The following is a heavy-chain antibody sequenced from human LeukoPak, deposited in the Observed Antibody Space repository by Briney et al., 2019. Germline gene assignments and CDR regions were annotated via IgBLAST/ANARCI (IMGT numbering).Heavy chain of an antibody. CDR3: ARELDY. CDR2: MNQDVSET. CDR1: GFIFSSYW. J-gene: IGHJ4*02. Sequence: PGGSLRLSCAGSGFIFSSYWMSWVRQSPGKGLEWVANMNQDVSETYYVDSVKGRFTISRDNAKNSLYLQMNSLRAEDTAVYYCARELDYWGQGTLVTVSS. V-gene: IGHV3-7*01.